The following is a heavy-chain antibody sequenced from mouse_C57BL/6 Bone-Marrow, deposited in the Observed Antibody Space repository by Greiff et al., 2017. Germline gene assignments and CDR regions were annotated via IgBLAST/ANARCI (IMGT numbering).Heavy chain of an antibody. CDR1: GYTFTSYG. Sequence: VQLQQSGAELARPGASVKLSCKASGYTFTSYGISWVKQRTGQGLEWIGEIYPRSGNTYYNEKFKGQATLTADKSSSTAYMELRSLTSEDSAVYFCARSKGQLRLRFAYWGQGTLVTVSA. CDR2: IYPRSGNT. D-gene: IGHD3-2*02. V-gene: IGHV1-81*01. CDR3: ARSKGQLRLRFAY. J-gene: IGHJ3*01.